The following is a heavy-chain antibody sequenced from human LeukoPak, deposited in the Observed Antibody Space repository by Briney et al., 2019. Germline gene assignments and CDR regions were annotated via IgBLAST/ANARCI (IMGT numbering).Heavy chain of an antibody. CDR2: IRSKAYGGTT. CDR3: TSEDIVVVPAARLTRFDY. V-gene: IGHV3-49*04. Sequence: PGGSLRLSCTASGFTFGDYAMSWVRQAPGKGLEWVGFIRSKAYGGTTEYAASVKGRFTISRDDSKSIAYLQMNSLKTEDTAVYYCTSEDIVVVPAARLTRFDYWGQGTLVTASS. J-gene: IGHJ4*02. D-gene: IGHD2-2*01. CDR1: GFTFGDYA.